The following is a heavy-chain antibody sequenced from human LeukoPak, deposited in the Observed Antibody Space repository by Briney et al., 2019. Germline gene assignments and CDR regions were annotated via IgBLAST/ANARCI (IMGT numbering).Heavy chain of an antibody. J-gene: IGHJ5*02. CDR1: GFTFSSYA. CDR3: ARAGYYYDSKRKFDP. V-gene: IGHV3-30*04. CDR2: ISYDGSNK. Sequence: GRSLRLSCAASGFTFSSYAMHWVRQAPGKGLEWVAVISYDGSNKYYADSVKGRFTISRDNSKNTLYLQMNSLRAEDTAVYYCARAGYYYDSKRKFDPWGQGTLVTVSS. D-gene: IGHD3-22*01.